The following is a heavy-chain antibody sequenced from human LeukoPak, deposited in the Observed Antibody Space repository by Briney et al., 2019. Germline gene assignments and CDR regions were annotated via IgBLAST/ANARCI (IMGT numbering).Heavy chain of an antibody. CDR2: LTGSGGST. CDR1: GFTFSNFG. D-gene: IGHD3-10*01. V-gene: IGHV3-23*01. J-gene: IGHJ4*02. CDR3: AKRNYFGAGTDSFDF. Sequence: GGSLRLSCTASGFTFSNFGMSWVRQAPGKGLEWVSHLTGSGGSTYYAGSVKGRFTISRDNSKNTLYLQMNSLRAEDTAVYYCAKRNYFGAGTDSFDFWGQGTLVTVSS.